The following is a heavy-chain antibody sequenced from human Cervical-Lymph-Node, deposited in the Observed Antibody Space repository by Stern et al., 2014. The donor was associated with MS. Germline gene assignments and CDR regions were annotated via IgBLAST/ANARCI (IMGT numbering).Heavy chain of an antibody. J-gene: IGHJ3*02. V-gene: IGHV3-20*01. D-gene: IGHD2-15*01. CDR1: GFTFDDYG. Sequence: VQLVQSGGGVVRPGGSLRLSCAASGFTFDDYGMSWVRQAPGKGLEWVAGINLNGGSTGYADSVKGRFTISRDNAKNSLYLQMNSLRAEDTALYHCARQDCSGGSCYSSAFDIWGQGTMVTVSS. CDR2: INLNGGST. CDR3: ARQDCSGGSCYSSAFDI.